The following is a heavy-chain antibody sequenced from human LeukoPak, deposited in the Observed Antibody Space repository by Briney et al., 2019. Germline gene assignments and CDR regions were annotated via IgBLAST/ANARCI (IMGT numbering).Heavy chain of an antibody. CDR2: IYYSGST. V-gene: IGHV4-59*01. CDR1: GGSISSYY. CDR3: ARGYGHWYFDL. J-gene: IGHJ2*01. D-gene: IGHD1-1*01. Sequence: SETLSLTCTVSGGSISSYYWSWIRQPPGKGLEWIGYIYYSGSTNYNPSLKSRVTISVDTSKNQFSLKLSSVTAADTAVYYCARGYGHWYFDLWGRGTLVTVSS.